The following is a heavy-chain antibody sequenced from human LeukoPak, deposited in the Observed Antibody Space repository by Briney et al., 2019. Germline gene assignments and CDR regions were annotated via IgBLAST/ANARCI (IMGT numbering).Heavy chain of an antibody. CDR3: ARVGGIERWLQLGAFDI. CDR1: GGTFSSYA. V-gene: IGHV1-69*05. D-gene: IGHD5-24*01. CDR2: IIPIFGTT. J-gene: IGHJ3*02. Sequence: ASVKVSCKASGGTFSSYAISWVRQAPGQGLEWMGGIIPIFGTTNYAQKFQGRVTITTDESTSTAYMELSSLISEDTAVYYCARVGGIERWLQLGAFDIWGQGTMVTVSS.